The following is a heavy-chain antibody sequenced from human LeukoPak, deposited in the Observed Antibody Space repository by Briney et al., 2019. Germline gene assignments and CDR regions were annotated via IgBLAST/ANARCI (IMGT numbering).Heavy chain of an antibody. CDR1: GFIFSRYW. J-gene: IGHJ4*02. CDR2: INSDGSST. D-gene: IGHD5-18*01. CDR3: ARDQRDTAMSLYYFDY. V-gene: IGHV3-74*01. Sequence: QPGGSLRLSCAASGFIFSRYWMHWVRQAPGKGLVWVSRINSDGSSTSYADSVKGRFTISRDNAKNTLYLQMNSLRAEDTAVYYYARDQRDTAMSLYYFDYWGQGTLVTVSS.